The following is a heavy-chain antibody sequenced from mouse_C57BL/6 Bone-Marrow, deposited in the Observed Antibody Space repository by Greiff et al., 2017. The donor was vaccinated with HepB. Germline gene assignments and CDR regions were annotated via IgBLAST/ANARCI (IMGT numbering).Heavy chain of an antibody. CDR1: GFSFNTYA. CDR2: IRSKSNNYAT. D-gene: IGHD1-1*01. CDR3: VRQAHYYGSSPWYFDV. Sequence: DVHLVESGGGLVQPKGSLKLSCAASGFSFNTYAMNWVRQAPGKGLEWVARIRSKSNNYATYYADSVKDRFTISRDDSESMLYLQMNNLKTEDTAMYYCVRQAHYYGSSPWYFDVWGTGTTVTVSS. V-gene: IGHV10-1*01. J-gene: IGHJ1*03.